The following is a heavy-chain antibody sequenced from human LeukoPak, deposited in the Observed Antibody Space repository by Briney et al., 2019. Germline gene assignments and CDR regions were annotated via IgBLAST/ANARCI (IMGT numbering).Heavy chain of an antibody. J-gene: IGHJ3*02. CDR3: ARDHAYAFDI. V-gene: IGHV3-48*01. CDR2: IGSAI. CDR1: GFTFSDFS. D-gene: IGHD2-2*01. Sequence: GGSLRLSCVASGFTFSDFSLNWVRQAPGKGLEWISYIGSAIYYADSVKGRFTISRDNAKNWLYLQMNSLRAEDTAVYYCARDHAYAFDIWGQGTLVTVSS.